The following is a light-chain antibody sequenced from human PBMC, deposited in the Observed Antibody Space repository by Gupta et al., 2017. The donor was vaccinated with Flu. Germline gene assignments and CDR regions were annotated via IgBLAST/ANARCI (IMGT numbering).Light chain of an antibody. Sequence: QKRGRSASLLIYGAFSRATGIPDRFSGGGSGTEFTLTINRREPEDFAVYYCQHEGSSPGTFGQGTKVEIK. J-gene: IGKJ1*01. CDR3: QHEGSSPGT. V-gene: IGKV3-20*01. CDR2: GAF.